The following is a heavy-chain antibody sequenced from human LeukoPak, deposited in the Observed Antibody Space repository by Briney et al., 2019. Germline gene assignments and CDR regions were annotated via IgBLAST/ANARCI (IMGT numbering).Heavy chain of an antibody. V-gene: IGHV4-30-4*01. CDR1: GGSISSGDYY. CDR3: ATTPHDYEDFDEYFQH. CDR2: IYYSGST. D-gene: IGHD4-17*01. Sequence: ASETLSLTCTVSGGSISSGDYYWSWIRQPPGKGLEWIGYIYYSGSTYYNPSLKSRVTISVDTSKNQFSLKLSSVTAADTAVYYCATTPHDYEDFDEYFQHWGQGTLVTVSS. J-gene: IGHJ1*01.